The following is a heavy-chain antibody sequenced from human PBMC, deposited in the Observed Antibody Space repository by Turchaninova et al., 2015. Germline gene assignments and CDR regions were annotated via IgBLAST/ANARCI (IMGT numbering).Heavy chain of an antibody. V-gene: IGHV4-34*01. CDR2: ISHSGST. CDR3: ARVGNCGGDCYAFDI. J-gene: IGHJ3*02. CDR1: GTSFSGYS. Sequence: QVHPQQWGAGLLKPSETLSLNCAVHGTSFSGYSWSWFRQPPGKGLEWIGDISHSGSTKYRPSLKSRVTILKDTSKNQVSLKLSSVTAADTAVYYCARVGNCGGDCYAFDIWGQGTMVTVSS. D-gene: IGHD2-21*02.